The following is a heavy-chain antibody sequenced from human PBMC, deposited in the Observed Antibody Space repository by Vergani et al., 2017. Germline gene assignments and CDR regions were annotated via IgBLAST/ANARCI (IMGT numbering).Heavy chain of an antibody. CDR2: IWYDGSNN. D-gene: IGHD2-2*01. CDR1: GFTFSSYG. Sequence: QVQLVESGGGVVQPGRSLRLSCAASGFTFSSYGMHWVRQAPGKGLEWVAVIWYDGSNNYYADSVKGRFTISRDNSKNTLYLQMNSLRAEDTAVYYCAREGCSSTSCFGYYFDYWGQGTLVTVSS. V-gene: IGHV3-33*08. J-gene: IGHJ4*02. CDR3: AREGCSSTSCFGYYFDY.